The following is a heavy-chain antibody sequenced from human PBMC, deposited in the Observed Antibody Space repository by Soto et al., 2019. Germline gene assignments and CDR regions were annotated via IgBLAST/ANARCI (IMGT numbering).Heavy chain of an antibody. D-gene: IGHD1-1*01. CDR1: GFTFSSYG. CDR2: ISYDGSNK. Sequence: GGSLRLSCAASGFTFSSYGMHWLRQAPGKGLEWVAVISYDGSNKYYADSVKGRFTISRDNSKNTLYLQMNSLRAEDPAVYYVANPTNWTVDYWGQGTLVTVSS. J-gene: IGHJ4*02. CDR3: ANPTNWTVDY. V-gene: IGHV3-30*18.